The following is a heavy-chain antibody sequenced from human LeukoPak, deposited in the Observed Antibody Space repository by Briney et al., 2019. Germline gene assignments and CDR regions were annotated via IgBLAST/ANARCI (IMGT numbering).Heavy chain of an antibody. Sequence: GASVKASCKASGYTFTSYAMNWVRQAPGQGLEWMGWINTNTGNPTYAQGFTGRFVFSLDTSVSTAYLQFSSLKAEDTAVYYCARRGPKGYPGIADHDYWGQGTLVTVSS. V-gene: IGHV7-4-1*02. CDR2: INTNTGNP. D-gene: IGHD5-18*01. CDR3: ARRGPKGYPGIADHDY. J-gene: IGHJ4*02. CDR1: GYTFTSYA.